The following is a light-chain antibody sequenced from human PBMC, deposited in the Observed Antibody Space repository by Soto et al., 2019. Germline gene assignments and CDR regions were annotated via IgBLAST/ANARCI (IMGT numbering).Light chain of an antibody. CDR1: TSNVGGFNL. Sequence: QSVLTQPASVSGSYGQSITISCTGTTSNVGGFNLVSWYQQHPGKAPKLILYEVNSRPSGVSDRFSGSKSGNTASLTISGLQAEDEADYYCCSYAGVTTVIFGGGTKVTVL. CDR2: EVN. CDR3: CSYAGVTTVI. V-gene: IGLV2-23*02. J-gene: IGLJ2*01.